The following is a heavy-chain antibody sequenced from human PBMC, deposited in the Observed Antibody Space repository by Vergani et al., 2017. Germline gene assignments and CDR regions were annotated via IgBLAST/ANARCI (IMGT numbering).Heavy chain of an antibody. Sequence: EVQLLESGGGLVQPGGSLRLSCAAPGFTFSSYAMSWVRQAPGKGLEWVSAISGSGGSTYYAESVKGRFTISRDNSKNTLYLQMNSLRAEDTAVYYCAKRYCSSTSCYTVHYYYYMDVWGKGTTVTVSS. J-gene: IGHJ6*03. V-gene: IGHV3-23*01. CDR2: ISGSGGST. D-gene: IGHD2-2*02. CDR3: AKRYCSSTSCYTVHYYYYMDV. CDR1: GFTFSSYA.